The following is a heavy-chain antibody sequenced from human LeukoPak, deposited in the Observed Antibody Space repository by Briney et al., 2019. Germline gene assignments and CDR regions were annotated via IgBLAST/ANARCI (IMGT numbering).Heavy chain of an antibody. CDR2: INPNTGNP. CDR1: GYTFTSYA. V-gene: IGHV7-4-1*02. Sequence: ASVKVSCKSSGYTFTSYAMNWVRQAPGQGLEWMGWINPNTGNPTYAQGFTGRFVFSLDTSVSTAYLQISSLKAEDTAVYYCGSAYQPLGGLSFPDQWGQGTLVTVSS. D-gene: IGHD3-16*02. CDR3: GSAYQPLGGLSFPDQ. J-gene: IGHJ5*02.